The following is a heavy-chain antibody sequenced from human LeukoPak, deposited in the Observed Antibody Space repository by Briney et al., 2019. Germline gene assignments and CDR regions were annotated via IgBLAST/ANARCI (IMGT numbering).Heavy chain of an antibody. CDR1: GASITSFY. D-gene: IGHD3-3*01. J-gene: IGHJ6*03. V-gene: IGHV4-4*07. CDR2: IYDSGRT. Sequence: PSETLSLTCTVSGASITSFYRSWIRQPAGKRMEWIGRIYDSGRTNYNPSLKSRITVSVDTSKNLVTLKLRSVTAADTAVYYCARDRPYYDFLSGPNSVDYMDVWGKGTTVIVSS. CDR3: ARDRPYYDFLSGPNSVDYMDV.